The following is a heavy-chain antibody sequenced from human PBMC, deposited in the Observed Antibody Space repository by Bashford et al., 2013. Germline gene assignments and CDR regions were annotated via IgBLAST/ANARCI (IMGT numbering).Heavy chain of an antibody. CDR2: INHSGST. D-gene: IGHD6-19*01. J-gene: IGHJ6*03. V-gene: IGHV4-34*01. Sequence: SSETLSLTCAVYGGVLQWLLLELDPPAPRKGLEWIGEINHSGSTNYNPSLKSRVTISVDTSKNQFSLDLRSVTAADTAVYYCARGRFSSGWQAGIEREYYMDVWDKGTTVTVSS. CDR3: ARGRFSSGWQAGIEREYYMDV. CDR1: GGVLQWLL.